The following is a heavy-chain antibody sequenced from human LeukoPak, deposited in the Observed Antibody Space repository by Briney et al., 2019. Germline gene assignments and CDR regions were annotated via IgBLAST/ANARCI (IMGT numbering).Heavy chain of an antibody. CDR2: IVADGGDT. CDR1: GYTFSGHG. D-gene: IGHD3-10*01. CDR3: SRVPYYYGSGTVKGYYYYMDV. Sequence: ASVKVSCKASGYTFSGHGISWVRQAPGQGLEWMGWIVADGGDTKYAQKFQGRVTMTADTSTTTAYMELRSLTSDDTAVYYCSRVPYYYGSGTVKGYYYYMDVWGKGTTVTVSS. V-gene: IGHV1-18*01. J-gene: IGHJ6*03.